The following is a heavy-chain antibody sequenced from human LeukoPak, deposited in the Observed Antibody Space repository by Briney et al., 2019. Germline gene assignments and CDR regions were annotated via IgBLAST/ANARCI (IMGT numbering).Heavy chain of an antibody. Sequence: SETLSLTCAVYGGSFSGYYWSWLRQPPRKGLDWIGEINHSGSTNHNPSLKSRVTISVDTSKNQFSLKLSSVTAADTAVYYCARGFPDKVWGNSRPTAGYFQHWGQGTLVTVSS. J-gene: IGHJ1*01. CDR1: GGSFSGYY. D-gene: IGHD3-16*01. V-gene: IGHV4-34*01. CDR2: INHSGST. CDR3: ARGFPDKVWGNSRPTAGYFQH.